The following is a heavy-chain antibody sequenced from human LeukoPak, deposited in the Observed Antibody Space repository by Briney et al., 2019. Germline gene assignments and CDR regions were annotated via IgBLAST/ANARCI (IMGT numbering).Heavy chain of an antibody. CDR2: IYYSGST. CDR3: ARGDDYYDSSGPVGYFDL. D-gene: IGHD3-22*01. Sequence: SETLSLTCTVSGYSISSGYYWSWIRQPPGKGLEWIGYIYYSGSTNYNPSLKSRVTISVDTSKNQFSLKLSSVTAADTAVYYCARGDDYYDSSGPVGYFDLWGRGTLVTVSS. J-gene: IGHJ2*01. CDR1: GYSISSGYY. V-gene: IGHV4-61*01.